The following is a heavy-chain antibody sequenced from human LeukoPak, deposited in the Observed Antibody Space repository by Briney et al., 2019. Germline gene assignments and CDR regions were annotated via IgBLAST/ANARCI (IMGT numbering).Heavy chain of an antibody. CDR1: GFTFSSYS. D-gene: IGHD6-13*01. J-gene: IGHJ6*02. V-gene: IGHV3-48*02. CDR2: ISSSSSTI. CDR3: ARWQQLVLTAYYYYYYGMDV. Sequence: PGGSLRLSCAASGFTFSSYSMNWVRQAPGKGLEWVSYISSSSSTIYYADSVKGRFTISRDNAKNSLYLQMNSLRDEDTAVYYCARWQQLVLTAYYYYYYGMDVWGQGTTVTVSS.